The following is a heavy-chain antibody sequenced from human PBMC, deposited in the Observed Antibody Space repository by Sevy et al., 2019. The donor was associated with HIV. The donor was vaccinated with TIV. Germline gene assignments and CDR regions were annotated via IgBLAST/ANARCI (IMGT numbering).Heavy chain of an antibody. J-gene: IGHJ3*02. V-gene: IGHV4-31*03. Sequence: QTLSLTCTVSGGSISSGGYYWSWIRQHPGKGLEWIGYIYYSGSTYYNPSLKSRVTISVDTSKNQFSLKLSSVTAADTAVYYCVRNQVWLDMIVVYRSNQSHAFDIWGQGTMVTVSS. CDR1: GGSISSGGYY. CDR3: VRNQVWLDMIVVYRSNQSHAFDI. D-gene: IGHD3-22*01. CDR2: IYYSGST.